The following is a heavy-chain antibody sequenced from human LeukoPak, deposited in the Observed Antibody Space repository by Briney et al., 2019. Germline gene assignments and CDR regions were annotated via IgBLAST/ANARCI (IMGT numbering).Heavy chain of an antibody. CDR2: ISYDGSNK. CDR3: AKEHDYGDFFDY. D-gene: IGHD4-17*01. V-gene: IGHV3-30*04. CDR1: GFTFSVYA. J-gene: IGHJ4*02. Sequence: GGSLRLSCAASGFTFSVYAMHWVRQAPGKGLEWVAVISYDGSNKYYADSVKGRFTISRDNSKNTLYLQMNSLRAEDTAVYYCAKEHDYGDFFDYWGQGTLVTVSS.